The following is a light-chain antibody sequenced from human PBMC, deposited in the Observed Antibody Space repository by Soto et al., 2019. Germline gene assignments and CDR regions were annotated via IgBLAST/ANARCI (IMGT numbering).Light chain of an antibody. CDR3: QHYRKLSWT. Sequence: DIQMTQSPSTLSASVGDRVTITCRASQSIDKWLAWYQQKPGKAPKLLIYKSSILQTGVPSRFSGSGSGTEFTLTINSLQTADVVSYFYQHYRKLSWTFGQGTNVEIK. V-gene: IGKV1-5*03. CDR1: QSIDKW. CDR2: KSS. J-gene: IGKJ1*01.